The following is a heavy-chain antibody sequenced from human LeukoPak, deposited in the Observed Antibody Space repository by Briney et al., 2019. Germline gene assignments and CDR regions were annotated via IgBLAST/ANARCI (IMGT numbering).Heavy chain of an antibody. J-gene: IGHJ6*02. V-gene: IGHV1-69*01. D-gene: IGHD6-19*01. CDR2: IIPIFGTA. CDR3: ARGSRGIVVHDTEHYYFGMDV. CDR1: GGTFSSYG. Sequence: SVKVSCKASGGTFSSYGISWVRQAPGQGLEWMGGIIPIFGTANYAQKFQGRVTITADESTRTAYMELSSLRSEDTAVYYCARGSRGIVVHDTEHYYFGMDVWGQGTTVTVSS.